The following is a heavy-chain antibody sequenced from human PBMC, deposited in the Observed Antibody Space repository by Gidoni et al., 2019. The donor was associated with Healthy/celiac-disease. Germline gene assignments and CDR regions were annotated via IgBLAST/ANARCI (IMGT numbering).Heavy chain of an antibody. CDR1: GYSISSGYY. Sequence: QVQLQESGPGLVKPSETLSLTCAVSGYSISSGYYWGWIRQPPGKGLEWIGSIYHSGSTYYNPSLKSRVTISVDTSKNQFSLKLSSVTAADTAVYYCARWELLAVDYWGQGTLVTVSS. J-gene: IGHJ4*02. D-gene: IGHD1-26*01. V-gene: IGHV4-38-2*01. CDR2: IYHSGST. CDR3: ARWELLAVDY.